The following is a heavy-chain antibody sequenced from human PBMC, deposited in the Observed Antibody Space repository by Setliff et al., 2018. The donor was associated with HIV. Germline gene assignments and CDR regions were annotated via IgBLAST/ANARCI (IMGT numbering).Heavy chain of an antibody. CDR2: ISYDGSRI. D-gene: IGHD6-19*01. CDR3: ARDSSVAGIPRPTPFDY. CDR1: GFTFSTFA. V-gene: IGHV3-30*01. Sequence: PGGSLRLSCVASGFTFSTFAMHWVRQAPGKGLEWVSVISYDGSRISYADSVKGRFTISRDDSKNTLFLQLNTLRPEDTAVYYCARDSSVAGIPRPTPFDYWGQGTLVTVSS. J-gene: IGHJ4*02.